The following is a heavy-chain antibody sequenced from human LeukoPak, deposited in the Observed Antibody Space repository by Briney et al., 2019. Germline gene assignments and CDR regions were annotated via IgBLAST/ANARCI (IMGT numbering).Heavy chain of an antibody. V-gene: IGHV1-69*13. CDR2: IIPIFGTA. CDR1: GGTFSSYA. D-gene: IGHD6-13*01. J-gene: IGHJ6*03. Sequence: ASVKVSCKASGGTFSSYAISWVRQAPGQGLEWMGGIIPIFGTANYAQKFQGRVAITADESTSTAYMELSSLRSEDTAAYYCARDKVIAAAGDYYYYMNVWGKGTTVTVSS. CDR3: ARDKVIAAAGDYYYYMNV.